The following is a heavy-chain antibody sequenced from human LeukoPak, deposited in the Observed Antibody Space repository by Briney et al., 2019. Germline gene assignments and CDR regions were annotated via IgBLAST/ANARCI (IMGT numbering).Heavy chain of an antibody. CDR1: GGTFSSYA. V-gene: IGHV1-69*05. D-gene: IGHD3-22*01. CDR3: ARDLEWYNYYDSSGKWFDP. Sequence: ASVKVSCKASGGTFSSYAISWVRQAPGQGLEWMGRIIPIFVTANYAQKFQGRVTITTDESTSTAYMELSSLRSEDTAVYYCARDLEWYNYYDSSGKWFDPWGQGTLVTVSS. CDR2: IIPIFVTA. J-gene: IGHJ5*02.